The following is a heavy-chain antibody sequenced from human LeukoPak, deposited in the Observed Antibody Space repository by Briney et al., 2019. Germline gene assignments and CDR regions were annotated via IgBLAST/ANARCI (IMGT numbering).Heavy chain of an antibody. V-gene: IGHV4-59*08. CDR2: IHYSGST. Sequence: SETLSLTCTVSGASITTYYWSWIRQPPGKGLEWIGDIHYSGSTNYNPSLNSRVTLSVDTSHTQFFLNLTSVTAADTAVYYCARRLSSDYGVDVWGQGTTVTVSS. J-gene: IGHJ6*02. CDR3: ARRLSSDYGVDV. CDR1: GASITTYY.